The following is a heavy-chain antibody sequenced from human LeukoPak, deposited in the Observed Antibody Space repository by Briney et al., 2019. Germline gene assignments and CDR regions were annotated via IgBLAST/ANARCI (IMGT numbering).Heavy chain of an antibody. CDR1: GFTFSSYA. Sequence: GGSLRLSCAASGFTFSSYAMSWVRQAPGKGLVWVSHINSDGSWTSYADSVKGRFTSSKDNAKNTVYLQMNNLRAEDTAVYYCVSFYETYWGRGTLVTVSS. J-gene: IGHJ4*02. CDR3: VSFYETY. CDR2: INSDGSWT. D-gene: IGHD2-2*01. V-gene: IGHV3-74*01.